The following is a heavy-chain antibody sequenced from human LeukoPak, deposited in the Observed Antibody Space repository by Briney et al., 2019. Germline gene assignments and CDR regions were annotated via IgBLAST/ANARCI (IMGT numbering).Heavy chain of an antibody. J-gene: IGHJ3*02. CDR2: VNPSGDST. D-gene: IGHD5-24*01. CDR3: ARVRDGYNDAYDI. V-gene: IGHV1-46*01. Sequence: VASVTVSCKASGGTFSNYNIHWLRQAPGQGLEWMGIVNPSGDSTNYAQNFQGRVIMTGDTSTSTVYMELSSLRSEDTAVYYCARVRDGYNDAYDIWGQGTMVTVTS. CDR1: GGTFSNYN.